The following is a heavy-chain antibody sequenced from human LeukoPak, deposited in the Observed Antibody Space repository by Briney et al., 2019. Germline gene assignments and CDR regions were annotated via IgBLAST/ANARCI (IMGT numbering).Heavy chain of an antibody. V-gene: IGHV4-59*01. Sequence: SETLSLTCTVSGGSISSYYWSWIRQPPGKGLEWIGNIYDSGSTNHNPSLKSRVTISVDTSKNQCSLKLSSVTAADTAVYYCARQSISGSSLSYFDYWGQGTLVNVSS. CDR3: ARQSISGSSLSYFDY. CDR1: GGSISSYY. CDR2: IYDSGST. D-gene: IGHD3-22*01. J-gene: IGHJ4*02.